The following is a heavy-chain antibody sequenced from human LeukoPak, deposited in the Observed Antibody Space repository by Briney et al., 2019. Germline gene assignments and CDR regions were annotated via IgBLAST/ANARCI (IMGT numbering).Heavy chain of an antibody. CDR1: GYTFTGYY. CDR2: MNPNSGNT. Sequence: GASVKVSCKASGYTFTGYYMHWVRQATGQGLEWMGWMNPNSGNTGYAQKFQGRVTMTRNTSISTAYMELSSLRSEDTAVYYCARRRTYYYYYYGMDVWGQGTTVTVSS. J-gene: IGHJ6*02. CDR3: ARRRTYYYYYYGMDV. V-gene: IGHV1-8*02.